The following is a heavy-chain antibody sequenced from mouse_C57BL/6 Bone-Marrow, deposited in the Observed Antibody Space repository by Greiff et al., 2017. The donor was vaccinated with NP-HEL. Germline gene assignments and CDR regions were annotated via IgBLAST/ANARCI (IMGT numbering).Heavy chain of an antibody. CDR2: IYPGDGDT. Sequence: VQLQQLKAELVKPGALVKISCKASGYAFSNYWMNWVKQRPGKGLEWIGQIYPGDGDTNYNGKFKNKATLTADKSSSTAYMQLSRLTSEDSAVYICARGSYWGQGTLVTVSA. V-gene: IGHV1-80*01. J-gene: IGHJ3*01. CDR3: ARGSY. CDR1: GYAFSNYW.